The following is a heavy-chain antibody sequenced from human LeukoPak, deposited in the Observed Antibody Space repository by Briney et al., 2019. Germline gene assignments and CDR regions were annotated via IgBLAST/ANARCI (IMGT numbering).Heavy chain of an antibody. V-gene: IGHV4-59*08. J-gene: IGHJ4*02. Sequence: SETLSLTCTVSGGSISGSYWSWIRQPPGKGLEWIGYIYYSGSTNYNPSLKSRVTISVDTSKNQFSLKLSSVTAADTAVYYCARHCYDTSGYRADYWGQGTLVTVSS. CDR3: ARHCYDTSGYRADY. CDR2: IYYSGST. D-gene: IGHD3-22*01. CDR1: GGSISGSY.